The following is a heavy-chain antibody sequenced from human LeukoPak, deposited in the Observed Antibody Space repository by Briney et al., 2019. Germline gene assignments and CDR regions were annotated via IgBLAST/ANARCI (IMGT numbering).Heavy chain of an antibody. J-gene: IGHJ2*01. CDR2: IYYSGST. Sequence: PSETLSLTCTVSGGSISSYYWSWIRQPPGKGLEWIGYIYYSGSTSYNPSLKSRVTISVDTSKNQFSLKLSSVTAADTAVYYCARDRGRYCTNGVCYGSYWYFDLWGRGTLVTVSS. CDR3: ARDRGRYCTNGVCYGSYWYFDL. D-gene: IGHD2-8*01. CDR1: GGSISSYY. V-gene: IGHV4-59*01.